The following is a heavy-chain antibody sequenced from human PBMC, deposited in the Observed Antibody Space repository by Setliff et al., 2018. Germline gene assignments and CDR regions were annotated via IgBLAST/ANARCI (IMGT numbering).Heavy chain of an antibody. V-gene: IGHV3-9*01. Sequence: PGESLKISCEVSGFTFDNHAMHWVRQAPGKGLEWVSGINWSGEIIGYADSVKGRFTFSRDNAENSLFLEMNSLTVDDTALYYCVRDISSASGILDFWGQGTLVTVS. D-gene: IGHD3-3*01. CDR2: INWSGEII. J-gene: IGHJ4*02. CDR1: GFTFDNHA. CDR3: VRDISSASGILDF.